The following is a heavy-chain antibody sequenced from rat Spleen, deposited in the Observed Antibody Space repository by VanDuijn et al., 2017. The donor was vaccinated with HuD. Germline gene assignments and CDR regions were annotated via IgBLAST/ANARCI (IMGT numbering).Heavy chain of an antibody. D-gene: IGHD1-11*01. CDR2: IWNSGGT. CDR3: ARGGRTEGPGFFDY. Sequence: QVQLKESGPGLVQPSQTLSLTCTVAGFSLTNYNVHWVRQPPGKGLEWMGIIWNSGGTRYNSALKSRLSISKDPSKSQVFLKMNSLQSEDTTTYYCARGGRTEGPGFFDYWGQGVMVTVSS. J-gene: IGHJ2*01. V-gene: IGHV2-41*01. CDR1: GFSLTNYN.